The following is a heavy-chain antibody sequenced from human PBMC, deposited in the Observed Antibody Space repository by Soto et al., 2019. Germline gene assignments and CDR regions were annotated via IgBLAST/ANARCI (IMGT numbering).Heavy chain of an antibody. Sequence: PGGSLRLSCAVSGFTFSSYAMSWVRQAPGKGLEWVSAISGSGGSTYYADSVKGRFTISRDNSKNTLYLQMNSLRAEDTAVYYCAKANYLGKQWLAPFDYWGQGTLVTVSS. V-gene: IGHV3-23*01. D-gene: IGHD6-19*01. J-gene: IGHJ4*02. CDR1: GFTFSSYA. CDR2: ISGSGGST. CDR3: AKANYLGKQWLAPFDY.